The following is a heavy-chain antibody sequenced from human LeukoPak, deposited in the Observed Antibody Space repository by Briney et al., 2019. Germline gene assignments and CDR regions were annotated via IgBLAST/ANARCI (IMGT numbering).Heavy chain of an antibody. CDR3: ARQYDSYFYYYLDL. CDR2: LYHPDST. D-gene: IGHD2-2*01. Sequence: SETLSLTCGVSGYPINNAYYWVWIRQPPGQGLEWIGSLYHPDSTYYNPSLKSRVTMSVDTSRNQFSLRLSFVTAADTAVYYCARQYDSYFYYYLDLWGTGTTVTVSS. CDR1: GYPINNAYY. J-gene: IGHJ6*03. V-gene: IGHV4-38-2*01.